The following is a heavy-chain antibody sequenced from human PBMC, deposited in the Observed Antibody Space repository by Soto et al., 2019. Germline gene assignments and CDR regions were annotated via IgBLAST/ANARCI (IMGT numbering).Heavy chain of an antibody. J-gene: IGHJ4*02. CDR1: GGSISSYY. Sequence: QVQLQESGPGLVKPSETLSLTCTVSGGSISSYYWSWIRQPPGKGLEWIGYVYYSGSTNYNPSLKIRVTLSVDAPKNQFSLRLSSVTAADTAVYYCARDPLIYGSGSYWDYWGQGALVTVSS. V-gene: IGHV4-59*01. CDR2: VYYSGST. D-gene: IGHD3-10*01. CDR3: ARDPLIYGSGSYWDY.